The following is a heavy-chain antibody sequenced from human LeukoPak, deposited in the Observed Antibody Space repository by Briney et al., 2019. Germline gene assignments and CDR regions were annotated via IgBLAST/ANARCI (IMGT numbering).Heavy chain of an antibody. Sequence: GESLKISCKGSGYTFTSYGISWVRQAPGQGLEWMGWISAYNGNTNYAQKLQGRVTMTTDTSTSTAYMELRSLRSDDTAVYYCAVMYYDSSGYYASNWGQGTLVTVSS. V-gene: IGHV1-18*01. D-gene: IGHD3-22*01. J-gene: IGHJ4*02. CDR1: GYTFTSYG. CDR2: ISAYNGNT. CDR3: AVMYYDSSGYYASN.